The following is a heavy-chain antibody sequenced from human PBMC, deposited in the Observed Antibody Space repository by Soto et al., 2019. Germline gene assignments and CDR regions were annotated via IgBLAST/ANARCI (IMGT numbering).Heavy chain of an antibody. D-gene: IGHD3-16*02. V-gene: IGHV3-33*01. J-gene: IGHJ4*02. CDR3: ARENLYPDY. CDR2: IWYDGSNK. Sequence: QVQLVESGGGVVQPGRSLRLSCAASGFTFSSYGMHWVRQAPGKGLEWVAVIWYDGSNKNYADSVKGRFTISRDNSKNTLYLQMNSLRAEDTAVYYCARENLYPDYWGQGTLVTVSS. CDR1: GFTFSSYG.